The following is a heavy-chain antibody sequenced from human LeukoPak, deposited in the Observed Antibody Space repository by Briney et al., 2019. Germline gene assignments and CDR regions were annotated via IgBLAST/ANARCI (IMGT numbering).Heavy chain of an antibody. Sequence: PGGSLRLSCAASGFTFDGYGMSWVRQAPGKGLEWVSGINWNGGSTGYADSVKGRFTISRDNAKNSLYLQMNSLRAEDTALYYCARGGAYYYDSSGYFDYWGQGALVTVSS. V-gene: IGHV3-20*04. CDR2: INWNGGST. CDR1: GFTFDGYG. CDR3: ARGGAYYYDSSGYFDY. J-gene: IGHJ4*02. D-gene: IGHD3-22*01.